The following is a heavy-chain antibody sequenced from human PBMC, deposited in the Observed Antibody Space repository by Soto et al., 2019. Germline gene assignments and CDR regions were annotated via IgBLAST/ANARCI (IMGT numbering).Heavy chain of an antibody. D-gene: IGHD4-17*01. CDR2: IRSSSSTI. V-gene: IGHV3-48*02. Sequence: EVQLVESGGGLVQPGGSLRLSCAASGFTFSSYSMNWVRQAPGKGLEWVSYIRSSSSTIYYADSVKGRFTISRDNAKNSLYLQMNCLRDEDTAVYYCASGKDYAEGGYWGQGTLVTVSS. J-gene: IGHJ4*02. CDR1: GFTFSSYS. CDR3: ASGKDYAEGGY.